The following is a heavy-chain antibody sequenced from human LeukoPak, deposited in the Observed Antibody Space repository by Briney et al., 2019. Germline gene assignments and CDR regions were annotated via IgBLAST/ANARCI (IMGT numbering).Heavy chain of an antibody. D-gene: IGHD2-15*01. CDR2: IYTSGST. CDR1: GGSISSYY. V-gene: IGHV4-4*07. Sequence: SETLSLTCTVSGGSISSYYWSWIRQPAGKGLEWIGRIYTSGSTNYNPSLKSRVTMSVDTSKIQFSLKLSSVTAADTAVYYCAGGYCSGGSCSQIDYWGQGTLVTVSS. CDR3: AGGYCSGGSCSQIDY. J-gene: IGHJ4*02.